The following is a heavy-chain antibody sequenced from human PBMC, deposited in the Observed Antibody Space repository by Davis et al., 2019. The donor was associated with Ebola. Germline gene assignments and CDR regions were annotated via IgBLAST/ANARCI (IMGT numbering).Heavy chain of an antibody. V-gene: IGHV1-8*01. CDR1: GYTFTSYD. CDR2: MNPNSGNT. Sequence: AASVKVSCKASGYTFTSYDINWVRQATGQGLEWMGWMNPNSGNTGYAQKFQGRVTMTRNTSISTAYMELSSLRSEDTAVYYCARGLLGGLVAAAGYYYFDYWGQRTLVTVSS. CDR3: ARGLLGGLVAAAGYYYFDY. J-gene: IGHJ4*02. D-gene: IGHD6-13*01.